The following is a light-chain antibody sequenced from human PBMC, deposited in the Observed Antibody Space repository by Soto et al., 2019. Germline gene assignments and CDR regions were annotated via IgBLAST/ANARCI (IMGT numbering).Light chain of an antibody. CDR2: DAS. CDR3: QQSDTYPLT. V-gene: IGKV1-5*01. CDR1: QSIGTW. J-gene: IGKJ5*01. Sequence: DIPMTQSPSTLSASVGDRVTITCRASQSIGTWLAWYQHRPGEAPSLLIYDASTLRSGVPSRFSGSGSGTEFTLTISSLQADDFATYYCQQSDTYPLTFGQGTRLDI.